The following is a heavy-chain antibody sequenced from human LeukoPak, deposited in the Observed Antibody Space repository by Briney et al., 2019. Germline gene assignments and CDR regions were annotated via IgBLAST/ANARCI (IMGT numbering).Heavy chain of an antibody. Sequence: SETLSLTCTVSGGSTSSSSYYWGWIRQPPGKGLEWIGSIYYSGSTYYNPSLKSRVTISVDTSKNQVSLKLSSVTAADTAVYYCARTYIVVRGVFDYWGQGTLVTVSS. J-gene: IGHJ4*02. CDR2: IYYSGST. V-gene: IGHV4-39*01. CDR3: ARTYIVVRGVFDY. CDR1: GGSTSSSSYY. D-gene: IGHD3-10*01.